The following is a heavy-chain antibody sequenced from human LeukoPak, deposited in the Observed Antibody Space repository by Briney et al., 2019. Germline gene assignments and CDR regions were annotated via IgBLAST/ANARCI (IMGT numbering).Heavy chain of an antibody. V-gene: IGHV4-4*07. CDR3: ARDYRVPSYYYYGMDV. Sequence: SETLSLTCTVSGGSISSYYWSWVRQPAGKGLEWIERIYTSGSTNYNPSLKSRVTMSVDTSKNQFSLKLSSVTAADTAVYYCARDYRVPSYYYYGMDVWGQGTTATVSS. CDR1: GGSISSYY. CDR2: IYTSGST. J-gene: IGHJ6*02. D-gene: IGHD3-16*02.